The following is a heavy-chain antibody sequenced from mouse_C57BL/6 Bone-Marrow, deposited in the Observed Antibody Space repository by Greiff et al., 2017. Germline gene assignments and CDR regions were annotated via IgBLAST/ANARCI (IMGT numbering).Heavy chain of an antibody. Sequence: QVTLKESGPGILQPSQTLSLTCSFSGFSLSTFGMGVGWIRQPSGKGLEWLAHIWWDDDKYYNPALKSRLTISKDNSKNQVFLKIANVDTADTATYYCARIRVFITTVVDWYFDVWGTGTTVTVSS. CDR1: GFSLSTFGMG. J-gene: IGHJ1*03. CDR3: ARIRVFITTVVDWYFDV. CDR2: IWWDDDK. V-gene: IGHV8-8*01. D-gene: IGHD1-1*01.